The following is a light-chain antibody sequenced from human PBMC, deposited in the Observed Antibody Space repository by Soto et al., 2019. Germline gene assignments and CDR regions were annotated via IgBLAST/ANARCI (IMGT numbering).Light chain of an antibody. J-gene: IGKJ1*01. Sequence: ELVLTQSPGTLSLSPGERATLSCRASASVSSSYLAWSQQKPGQAPRLLIFGASSRATGTPDRFSGSASGPDFTHTISRLEPEDFAVYDCQQYGSSPPWTFGQGTEVEI. CDR2: GAS. V-gene: IGKV3-20*01. CDR3: QQYGSSPPWT. CDR1: ASVSSSY.